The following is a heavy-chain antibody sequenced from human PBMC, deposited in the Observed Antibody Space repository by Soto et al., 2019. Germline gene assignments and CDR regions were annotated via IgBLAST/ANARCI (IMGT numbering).Heavy chain of an antibody. CDR1: GFIFRNNG. CDR3: AKGGVIATFGGVVVPYYFDS. Sequence: PGGSLRLSCAVSGFIFRNNGVSWVRQAPGKGLEWVSSIGVNGGATYYADSVKARFTISRDNSKDTLYLQMNNLRTDDTALYYCAKGGVIATFGGVVVPYYFDSWGQGTPVTVS. V-gene: IGHV3-23*01. CDR2: IGVNGGAT. J-gene: IGHJ4*02. D-gene: IGHD3-16*02.